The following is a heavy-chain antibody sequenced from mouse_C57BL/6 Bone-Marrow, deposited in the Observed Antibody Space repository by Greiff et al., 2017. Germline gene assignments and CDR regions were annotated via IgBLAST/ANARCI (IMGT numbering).Heavy chain of an antibody. V-gene: IGHV1-76*01. Sequence: QVQLQQSGAELVRPGASVKLSCKASGYTFTDYYINWVKQRPGQGLEWIARIYPGSGNTYYNEKLKGKATLTAEKSSSTAYMQLSSLTSEDSAVYFCARGGFFDYWGQGTTLTVSS. CDR1: GYTFTDYY. J-gene: IGHJ2*01. CDR3: ARGGFFDY. CDR2: IYPGSGNT.